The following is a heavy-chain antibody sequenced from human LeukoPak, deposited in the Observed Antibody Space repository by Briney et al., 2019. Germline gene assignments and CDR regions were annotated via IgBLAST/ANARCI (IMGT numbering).Heavy chain of an antibody. V-gene: IGHV4-4*07. D-gene: IGHD3-10*01. CDR1: GGSISSYY. J-gene: IGHJ4*02. Sequence: SETLSLTCTVSGGSISSYYWSWIRQPAGKGLEWIGRIYTSGSTNYSPSLKSRVTMSVDTSKNQFSLKLSSVTAADTAVYYCAREGQDYYGSGTHFDYWGQGTLVTVSS. CDR3: AREGQDYYGSGTHFDY. CDR2: IYTSGST.